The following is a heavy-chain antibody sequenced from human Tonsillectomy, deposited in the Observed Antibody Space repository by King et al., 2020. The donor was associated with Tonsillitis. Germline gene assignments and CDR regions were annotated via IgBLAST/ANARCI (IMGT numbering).Heavy chain of an antibody. D-gene: IGHD3-22*01. CDR2: ISWNRGSI. J-gene: IGHJ4*02. CDR1: GFTFDDYA. Sequence: QLVESGGGLVQPGRSLRLSCAASGFTFDDYAMHWVRQAPGKGLEWVSGISWNRGSIGYADSVKGRFTISRDNAKNSLYLQMNSLRPEDAAFYYCAKDKYYDSRGYFDFWGQGTLVTVSS. V-gene: IGHV3-9*01. CDR3: AKDKYYDSRGYFDF.